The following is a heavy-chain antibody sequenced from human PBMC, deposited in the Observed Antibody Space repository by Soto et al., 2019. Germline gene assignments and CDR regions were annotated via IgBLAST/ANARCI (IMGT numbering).Heavy chain of an antibody. CDR2: IHNSGST. V-gene: IGHV4-59*02. J-gene: IGHJ4*01. D-gene: IGHD3-10*01. CDR3: ARRWSGTDY. CDR1: GGAVTSYY. Sequence: XTLSLTCTVSGGAVTSYYWSWIRQPPGKGLEWIGYIHNSGSTSYNPSLQSRVTISAEVSKNQFYLDMRSVTDADTAVYYCARRWSGTDYWGHGTLATVSS.